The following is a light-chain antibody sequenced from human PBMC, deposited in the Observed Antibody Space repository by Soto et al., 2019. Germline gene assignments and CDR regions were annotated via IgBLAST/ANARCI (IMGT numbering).Light chain of an antibody. J-gene: IGLJ3*02. CDR2: DTS. V-gene: IGLV7-46*01. CDR1: SGGVTSGHY. CDR3: LLTYTGHKV. Sequence: QAVVTQEPSLTVSPGGTVILTCASSSGGVTSGHYPYWFQQKPGQAPRTLIYDTSNKHSWTPARFSGSLLGGRAALTLSGAQPEDEADYYCLLTYTGHKVFGGGTKLTVL.